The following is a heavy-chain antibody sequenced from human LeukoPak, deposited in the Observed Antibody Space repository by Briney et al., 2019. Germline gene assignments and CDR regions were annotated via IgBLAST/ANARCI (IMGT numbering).Heavy chain of an antibody. J-gene: IGHJ5*02. CDR2: IIPVFGTA. CDR3: ARGLGSGRSSLCWFGP. D-gene: IGHD6-6*01. Sequence: ASVKVSCKASGGTFSSYAISWVRQAPGQGLEWMGGIIPVFGTANYAQKFQGRVTITTDESTSTAYMELSSLRSGDTAVYYCARGLGSGRSSLCWFGPLGQGTLVNASS. CDR1: GGTFSSYA. V-gene: IGHV1-69*05.